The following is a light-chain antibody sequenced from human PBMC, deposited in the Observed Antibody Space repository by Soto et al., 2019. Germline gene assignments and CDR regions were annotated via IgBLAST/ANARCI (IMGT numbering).Light chain of an antibody. Sequence: DIQMTQSPSTLSASVGDGVTITCRASQSILSWLAWYQQKPGKAPKLLIYKASNLQSGVPSRFSGSGSGTEFTLTISSLQPDDFATDYCQQYNSYPYTFGQGTKLEIK. CDR2: KAS. CDR1: QSILSW. V-gene: IGKV1-5*03. CDR3: QQYNSYPYT. J-gene: IGKJ2*01.